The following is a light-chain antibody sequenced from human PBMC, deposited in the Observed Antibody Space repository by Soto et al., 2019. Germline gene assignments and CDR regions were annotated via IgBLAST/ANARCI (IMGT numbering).Light chain of an antibody. Sequence: DIQMTQSPSSLSASVGDRVTITCQARQDISNYLNWYQQKPGKAPKLLIYDASNLETGVPSRFSGTGSGTDFTFTISSLQPEDIATYYGQQYANLPLTFGGGTKVEIK. J-gene: IGKJ4*01. CDR2: DAS. CDR3: QQYANLPLT. V-gene: IGKV1-33*01. CDR1: QDISNY.